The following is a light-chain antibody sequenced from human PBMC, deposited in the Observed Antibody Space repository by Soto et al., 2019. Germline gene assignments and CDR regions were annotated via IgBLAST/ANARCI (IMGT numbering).Light chain of an antibody. CDR2: GTS. V-gene: IGKV3-20*01. J-gene: IGKJ4*01. CDR1: QSMSSSY. Sequence: PGERATLSCRASQSMSSSYLAWYQQKPGLAPRLLIYGTSSRAPGIPDRFSGTGSGTDFTLTISRLEPEDFAVYFCQQYGTSPLTFGGGTKVDIK. CDR3: QQYGTSPLT.